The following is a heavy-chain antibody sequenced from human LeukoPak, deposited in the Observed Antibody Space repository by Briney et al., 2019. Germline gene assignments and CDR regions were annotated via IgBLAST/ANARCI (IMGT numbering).Heavy chain of an antibody. D-gene: IGHD5-18*01. V-gene: IGHV4-59*08. Sequence: SETLSLTCTVSGGSLSSYYWSWIRQPPGKGLEWIGYIYYSGSTNYNPSLKSRVTISVDTSKNQFSLKLSSVTAADTAVYYCARDTAGVDDAFDIWGQGTMVTVSS. CDR3: ARDTAGVDDAFDI. J-gene: IGHJ3*02. CDR2: IYYSGST. CDR1: GGSLSSYY.